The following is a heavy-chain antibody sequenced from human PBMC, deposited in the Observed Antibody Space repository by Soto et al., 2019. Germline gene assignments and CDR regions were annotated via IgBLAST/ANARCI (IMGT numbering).Heavy chain of an antibody. Sequence: PSETLSLTCTVSGGSISGSDYYWSWIRQPPGRGLEWIGYIFYSGSTYYNPSLKSRLSISVDTSKNQFSLRLNSATAADTAVYYCARTSSRFTAMLTAFDPWGQGTLVTVSS. V-gene: IGHV4-30-4*01. D-gene: IGHD5-18*01. CDR3: ARTSSRFTAMLTAFDP. CDR1: GGSISGSDYY. J-gene: IGHJ5*02. CDR2: IFYSGST.